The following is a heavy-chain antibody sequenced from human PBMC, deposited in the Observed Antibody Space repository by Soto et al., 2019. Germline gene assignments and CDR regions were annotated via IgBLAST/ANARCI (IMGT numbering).Heavy chain of an antibody. D-gene: IGHD6-19*01. CDR3: SKDRGLVLSFDFDY. Sequence: EVQLVESGGGLVQPGRSLRLSCAASGFTFDDYAMHWVRPAPGKGLEWVSGISWHSGSIGYADSVKGRFTISRDNAKNSLYLQMNSLRAEDTALYYCSKDRGLVLSFDFDYWGQGTLVTVSS. CDR2: ISWHSGSI. CDR1: GFTFDDYA. V-gene: IGHV3-9*01. J-gene: IGHJ4*02.